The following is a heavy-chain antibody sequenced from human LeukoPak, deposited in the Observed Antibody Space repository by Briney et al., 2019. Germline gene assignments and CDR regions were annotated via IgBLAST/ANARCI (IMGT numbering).Heavy chain of an antibody. Sequence: PSETLSLTCTVSGGSISSYYWSWIRQPPGKRLEWIGHIYYSGSTNYNPSLKSRVTIVVDNSKNQFSLIMTSVTAADTAVYYCARAYFYDYSGHYLDYWGQGIPVTVSS. V-gene: IGHV4-59*12. D-gene: IGHD3-22*01. CDR3: ARAYFYDYSGHYLDY. CDR1: GGSISSYY. CDR2: IYYSGST. J-gene: IGHJ4*02.